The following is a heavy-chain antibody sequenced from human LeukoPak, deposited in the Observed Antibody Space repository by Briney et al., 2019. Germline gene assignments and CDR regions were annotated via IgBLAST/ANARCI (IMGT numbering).Heavy chain of an antibody. CDR1: GFTFSSYS. J-gene: IGHJ4*02. CDR3: ANTPAGLWLPNY. D-gene: IGHD5-18*01. CDR2: ISSSSSYI. Sequence: GGSLRLSCAASGFTFSSYSMNWVRQAPGKGLEWVSSISSSSSYIYYADSVKGRFTISRDNSKNTLYLQMNSLRAEDTAVYYSANTPAGLWLPNYWGQGTLVTVSS. V-gene: IGHV3-21*04.